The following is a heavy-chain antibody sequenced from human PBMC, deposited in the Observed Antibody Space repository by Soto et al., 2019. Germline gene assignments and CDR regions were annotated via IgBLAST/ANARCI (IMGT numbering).Heavy chain of an antibody. Sequence: GGSLRLSCAASGFTFSGSAMHWVRQASGKGLEWVGRIRSKANSYATAYAASVKGRFTISRDDSKNTAYRQMNSLKTEETAVYYCTRRRDPNIVVVPAARAGATDAFDIWGQGTMVTVSS. D-gene: IGHD2-2*01. CDR2: IRSKANSYAT. CDR1: GFTFSGSA. J-gene: IGHJ3*02. CDR3: TRRRDPNIVVVPAARAGATDAFDI. V-gene: IGHV3-73*01.